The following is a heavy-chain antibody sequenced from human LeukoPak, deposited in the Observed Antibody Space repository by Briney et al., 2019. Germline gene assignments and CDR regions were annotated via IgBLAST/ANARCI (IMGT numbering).Heavy chain of an antibody. J-gene: IGHJ4*02. Sequence: PGGSPRLSCAASGFTFSSYGMHWVRQAPGKGLEWVAVISYDGSNKYYADSVKGRFTISRDNSKNTLYLQMNSLRAEDTAVYYCAKGGAVAGLGHWGQGTLVTVSS. V-gene: IGHV3-30*18. CDR2: ISYDGSNK. CDR3: AKGGAVAGLGH. D-gene: IGHD6-19*01. CDR1: GFTFSSYG.